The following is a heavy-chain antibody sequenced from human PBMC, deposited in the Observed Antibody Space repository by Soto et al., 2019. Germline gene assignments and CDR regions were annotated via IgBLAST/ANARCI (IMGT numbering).Heavy chain of an antibody. Sequence: GGSLRLSCAASGFTFSSYAMSWVRQAPGKGLEWASTISGSGGTTYYADSVKGRFTISRDNSKNTLYLQMNSLRAEDTAVYYCTKDDIVVVTALNFWGQGTLVTVST. D-gene: IGHD2-21*02. V-gene: IGHV3-23*01. CDR2: ISGSGGTT. J-gene: IGHJ4*02. CDR3: TKDDIVVVTALNF. CDR1: GFTFSSYA.